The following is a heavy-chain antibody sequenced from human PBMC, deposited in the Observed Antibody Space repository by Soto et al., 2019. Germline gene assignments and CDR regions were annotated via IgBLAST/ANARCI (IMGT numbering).Heavy chain of an antibody. J-gene: IGHJ2*01. CDR1: GGTFSSYA. Sequence: QVQLVQSGAEVKKPGSSVKVSCKASGGTFSSYAISWVRQAPGQGLEWMGGIIPIFGTANYAQKFQGRVTITADKSTSTAYMELSSLRFEDTAVYYCARDGKLDYYDRSGYYYWYFDLWGRGTLVTVSS. D-gene: IGHD3-22*01. CDR2: IIPIFGTA. CDR3: ARDGKLDYYDRSGYYYWYFDL. V-gene: IGHV1-69*06.